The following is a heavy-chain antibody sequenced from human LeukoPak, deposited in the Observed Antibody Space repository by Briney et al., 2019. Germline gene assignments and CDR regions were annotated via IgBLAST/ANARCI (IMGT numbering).Heavy chain of an antibody. V-gene: IGHV3-74*01. D-gene: IGHD2/OR15-2a*01. CDR3: ARQNDGWYFDL. CDR2: INCDGSST. CDR1: GFTFKTYR. Sequence: GGSLRLSCAASGFTFKTYRIHWVRQAPGKGLVWVSRINCDGSSTTYADSVKGRFTISRDNAKNTLYLQMNSLRAEDTAVYYCARQNDGWYFDLWGRGTLVTVSS. J-gene: IGHJ2*01.